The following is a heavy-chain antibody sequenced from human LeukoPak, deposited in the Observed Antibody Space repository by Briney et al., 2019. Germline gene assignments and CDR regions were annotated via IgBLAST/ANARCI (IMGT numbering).Heavy chain of an antibody. CDR2: IYYSGST. CDR3: AREGQSSSWYYDY. J-gene: IGHJ4*02. V-gene: IGHV4-39*07. Sequence: SETLSLTCTVSGGSISSSSYYWGWIRQPPGKGLERIGSIYYSGSTYYNPSLKSRVTISVDTSKNQFSLKLSSVTAADTAVYYCAREGQSSSWYYDYWGQGTLVTVSS. CDR1: GGSISSSSYY. D-gene: IGHD6-13*01.